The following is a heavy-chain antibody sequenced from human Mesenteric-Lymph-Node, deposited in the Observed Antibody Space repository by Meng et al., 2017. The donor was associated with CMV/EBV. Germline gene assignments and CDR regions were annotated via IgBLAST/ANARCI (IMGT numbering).Heavy chain of an antibody. V-gene: IGHV3-72*01. CDR1: GFTFSDHY. CDR2: TRNKANSYTS. Sequence: GGSLRLSCAASGFTFSDHYMDWVRQAPGKGLEWVGHTRNKANSYTSEYAASVKGRFTISRDHSQSSLYLQMNSLKTEDTAVYYCARGGQLVRVLDAMDVWGQGTTVTVSS. CDR3: ARGGQLVRVLDAMDV. D-gene: IGHD6-13*01. J-gene: IGHJ6*02.